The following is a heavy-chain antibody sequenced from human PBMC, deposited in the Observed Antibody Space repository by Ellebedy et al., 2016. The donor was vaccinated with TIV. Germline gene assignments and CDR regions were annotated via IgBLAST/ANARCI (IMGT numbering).Heavy chain of an antibody. CDR1: RFNFRSYW. CDR2: IDQDGSDT. D-gene: IGHD4-17*01. V-gene: IGHV3-7*01. J-gene: IGHJ3*01. Sequence: GGSLRLSCAASRFNFRSYWMTWVRQPPGKGLEWVANIDQDGSDTYYVDSVRGRFTIARDNAKNSLYLQMNSLRAEDTSVYYCATDGSYGDYLSPTHAFAFWGQGTMVTVSS. CDR3: ATDGSYGDYLSPTHAFAF.